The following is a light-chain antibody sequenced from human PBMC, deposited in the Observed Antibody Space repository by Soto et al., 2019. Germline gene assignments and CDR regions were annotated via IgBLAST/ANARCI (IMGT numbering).Light chain of an antibody. V-gene: IGKV1-9*01. CDR3: QQLNSYPLS. CDR2: AAS. J-gene: IGKJ4*01. Sequence: DIQLTQSPSFLSASVGDRVTISCRASQGISSYLAWYQHKPGKAPNLLISAASTLQSGVPSRFSGSGSRTEFTLTISSLQPEDCATYYCQQLNSYPLSFGGGTKVEIK. CDR1: QGISSY.